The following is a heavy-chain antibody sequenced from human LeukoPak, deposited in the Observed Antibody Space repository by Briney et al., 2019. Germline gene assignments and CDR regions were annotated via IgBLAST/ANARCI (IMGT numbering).Heavy chain of an antibody. CDR2: IYSGGST. V-gene: IGHV3-66*01. J-gene: IGHJ4*02. D-gene: IGHD3-10*01. CDR1: GFTVSRNY. Sequence: PGGSLRLSCAASGFTVSRNYMSWVRQAPGKGLEWVSVIYSGGSTYYADSVKGRFTISRDNSKNTLYLQMNSLRAEDTAVYYCARTMVRGVITPNDLYYFDYWGQGTLVTVSS. CDR3: ARTMVRGVITPNDLYYFDY.